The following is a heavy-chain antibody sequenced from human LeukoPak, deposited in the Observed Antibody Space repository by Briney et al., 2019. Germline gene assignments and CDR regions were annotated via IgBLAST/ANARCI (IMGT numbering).Heavy chain of an antibody. CDR1: GGSISSYY. J-gene: IGHJ6*03. D-gene: IGHD2-2*01. V-gene: IGHV4-4*07. CDR2: IYTSGST. Sequence: PSETLSLTCTVSGGSISSYYWSWIRQPAGKGLEWIGRIYTSGSTNYNPSLKSRVTMSVDTSKNQFSLKLSSVTAADTAVYYCARAQHQLPQGYYYMDVWGKGTTVTVSS. CDR3: ARAQHQLPQGYYYMDV.